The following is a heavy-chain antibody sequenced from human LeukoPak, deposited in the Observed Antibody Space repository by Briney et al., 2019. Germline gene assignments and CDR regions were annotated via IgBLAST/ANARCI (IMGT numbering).Heavy chain of an antibody. CDR1: GFTFDDYA. V-gene: IGHV3-9*01. J-gene: IGHJ6*02. CDR3: AKDLMVRETFYYYGMDV. Sequence: GGSLRLSCAASGFTFDDYAMHWVRQAPGKGLEWVSGISWNSGSIGYADSVKGRFTISRDNAKNSLYLQMNSLRAEDTALYYCAKDLMVRETFYYYGMDVWGQGTTVTVSS. D-gene: IGHD3-10*01. CDR2: ISWNSGSI.